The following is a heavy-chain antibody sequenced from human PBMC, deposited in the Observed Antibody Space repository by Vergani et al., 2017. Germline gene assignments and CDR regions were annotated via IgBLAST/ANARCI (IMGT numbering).Heavy chain of an antibody. CDR2: IIPIFGTA. V-gene: IGHV1-69*06. Sequence: QVQLVQSGAEVKKPGSSVKVSCKASGGTFSSYAISWVRQAPGQGLEWMGGIIPIFGTANYAQKFQGRVTITADKSTSTAYMELSSLRSEDTAVYYWARDNFWSGYSSRSDDYWGQGTLVTVSS. J-gene: IGHJ4*02. CDR1: GGTFSSYA. CDR3: ARDNFWSGYSSRSDDY. D-gene: IGHD3-3*01.